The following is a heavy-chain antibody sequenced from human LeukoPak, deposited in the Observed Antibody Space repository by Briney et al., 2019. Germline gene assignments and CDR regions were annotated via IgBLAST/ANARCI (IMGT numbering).Heavy chain of an antibody. D-gene: IGHD2-2*01. CDR3: ARDQGDRRYCSSTSCYDYFDY. V-gene: IGHV1-69*13. J-gene: IGHJ4*02. CDR1: GYTFTSYG. CDR2: IIPIFGTA. Sequence: SVKVSCKASGYTFTSYGISWVRQAPGQGLEWMGGIIPIFGTANYAQKFQGRVTITADESTSTAYMELSSLRSEDTAVYYCARDQGDRRYCSSTSCYDYFDYWGQGTLVTVSS.